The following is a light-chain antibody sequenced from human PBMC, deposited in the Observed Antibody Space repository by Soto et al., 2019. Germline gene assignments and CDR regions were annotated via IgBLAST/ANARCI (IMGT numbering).Light chain of an antibody. CDR1: QSVSSY. CDR2: DAS. V-gene: IGKV3D-15*01. J-gene: IGKJ1*01. Sequence: EIVMTQSPATLSVSPGERATLSCRASQSVSSYLAWYQPKPGQAPRLLIYDASNRATGIPARFSGSGSGTEFTLNISSLQSEDFALYYCQQFNNWPPVWTFGQGTKVDIK. CDR3: QQFNNWPPVWT.